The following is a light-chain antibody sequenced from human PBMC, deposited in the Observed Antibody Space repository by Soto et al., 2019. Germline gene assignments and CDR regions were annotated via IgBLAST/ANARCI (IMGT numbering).Light chain of an antibody. CDR2: EKS. Sequence: IQLTQSPSVLSASIGDRVSISCRASQDIAHNLNWYQQKPGRAPQLLIFEKSTLLYGVPARFSGSGSGTEFTLTISSLQPEDFGTCYCQQSSAHPLFFGGGTRVQIK. CDR3: QQSSAHPLF. V-gene: IGKV1-9*01. CDR1: QDIAHN. J-gene: IGKJ4*01.